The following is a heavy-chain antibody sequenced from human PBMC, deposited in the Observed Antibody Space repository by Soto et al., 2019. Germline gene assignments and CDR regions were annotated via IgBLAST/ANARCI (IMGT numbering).Heavy chain of an antibody. Sequence: GGSLRLSCAASGFTFSSYTMSWVRQAPGKRLEWLALTSYDGSDQYNAKSVKGRFTISRDNSKKTLYLHMNGLSAEDTAVYFCARDIYYDASGYFDYWGQGTQVTVSS. V-gene: IGHV3-30*14. J-gene: IGHJ4*02. CDR1: GFTFSSYT. D-gene: IGHD3-22*01. CDR2: TSYDGSDQ. CDR3: ARDIYYDASGYFDY.